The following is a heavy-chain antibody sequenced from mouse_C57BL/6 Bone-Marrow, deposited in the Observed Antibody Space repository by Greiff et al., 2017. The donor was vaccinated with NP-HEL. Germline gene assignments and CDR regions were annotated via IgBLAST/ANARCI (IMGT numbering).Heavy chain of an antibody. Sequence: QVQLQQSGAELVRPGASVTLSCKASGYTFTDYEMHWVKQTPVHGLEWIGAIDPETGGTAYNQKFKGKAILTADKSSSTAYMELRSLTSEDSAVDYCIATVVPYYYAMDYWGQGTSVTVSS. CDR1: GYTFTDYE. J-gene: IGHJ4*01. D-gene: IGHD1-1*01. V-gene: IGHV1-15*01. CDR3: IATVVPYYYAMDY. CDR2: IDPETGGT.